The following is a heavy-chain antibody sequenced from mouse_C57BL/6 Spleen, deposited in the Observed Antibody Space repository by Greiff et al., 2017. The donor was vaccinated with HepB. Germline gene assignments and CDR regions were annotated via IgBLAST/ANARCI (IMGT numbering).Heavy chain of an antibody. J-gene: IGHJ2*01. V-gene: IGHV1-82*01. CDR1: GYAFSSSW. CDR2: IYPGDGDT. Sequence: VKLMESGPELVKPGASVKISCKASGYAFSSSWMNWVKQRPGKGLEWIGRIYPGDGDTNYNGKFKGKATLTADKSSSTAYMQLSSLTSEDSAVYFCASRGYYYGSSYDYWGQGTTLTVSS. D-gene: IGHD1-1*01. CDR3: ASRGYYYGSSYDY.